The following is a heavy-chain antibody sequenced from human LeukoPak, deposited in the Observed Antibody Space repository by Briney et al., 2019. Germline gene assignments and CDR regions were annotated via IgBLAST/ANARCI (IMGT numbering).Heavy chain of an antibody. CDR3: TSVRLLFWDYFDY. V-gene: IGHV3-49*02. D-gene: IGHD2-21*02. CDR1: GYTYGDYP. Sequence: GGSLRLFCTASGYTYGDYPMSWVRQARGRGLEWVGFIRSKAYGGTTEYAASVKGRFTILRDDSKSIDEQQVSRVKTDVTPCYYCTSVRLLFWDYFDYWGQGTLVTVSS. CDR2: IRSKAYGGTT. J-gene: IGHJ4*02.